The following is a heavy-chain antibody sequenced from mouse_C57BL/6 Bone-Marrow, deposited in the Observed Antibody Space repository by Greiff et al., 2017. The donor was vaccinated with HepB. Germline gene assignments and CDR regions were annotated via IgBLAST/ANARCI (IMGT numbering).Heavy chain of an antibody. V-gene: IGHV1-82*01. CDR2: IYPGDGDT. CDR3: ARVGLLGDY. J-gene: IGHJ2*01. CDR1: GYSFSSSW. D-gene: IGHD2-10*01. Sequence: VQLQESGPELVKPGASVKISCKASGYSFSSSWMNWVKQRPGKGLEWIGRIYPGDGDTNYNGKFKGKATLTADKSSSPAYMQLSSLTSEDSAVYFCARVGLLGDYWGQGTTLTVSS.